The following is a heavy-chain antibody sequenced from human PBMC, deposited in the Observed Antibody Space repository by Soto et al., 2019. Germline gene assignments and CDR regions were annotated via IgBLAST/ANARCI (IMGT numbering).Heavy chain of an antibody. CDR2: ISWDGGST. V-gene: IGHV3-43*01. J-gene: IGHJ6*02. Sequence: EVQLVESGGVVVQPGGSPRLSCAASGFTFDDYTMHWVRQAPGKGLEWVSLISWDGGSTYYADSVKGRFTISRDNSKNSLYVQMNSLRTEDTALYYCAKDPAYYYGMDVWGQGTTVTVSS. CDR1: GFTFDDYT. CDR3: AKDPAYYYGMDV.